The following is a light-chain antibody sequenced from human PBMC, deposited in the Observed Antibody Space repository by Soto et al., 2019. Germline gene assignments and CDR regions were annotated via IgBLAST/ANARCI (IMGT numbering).Light chain of an antibody. Sequence: EIVLTQSPATLSLSPGERATLSCRASPSVSSSLAWYQQKPGQAPRLLIYDASNRATGIPARFSGSGSGTDFTLTISSLEPDDCAVYYCQMRSNWPLYTFGQGTKLEIK. CDR1: PSVSSS. J-gene: IGKJ2*01. CDR2: DAS. V-gene: IGKV3-11*01. CDR3: QMRSNWPLYT.